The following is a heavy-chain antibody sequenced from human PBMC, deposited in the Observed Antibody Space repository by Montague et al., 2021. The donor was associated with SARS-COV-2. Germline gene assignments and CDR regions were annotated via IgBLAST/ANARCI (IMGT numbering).Heavy chain of an antibody. J-gene: IGHJ6*02. CDR2: TYYRSEWYN. Sequence: CAISGDSVPSNSATWNWVRQSPSRGLEWLGRTYYRSEWYNDYAVSVRGRVTINPDTSKNQFSLQLNSVTPEDTAIYYCTSGREGNYNVMDVWGQGTTVTVSS. CDR3: TSGREGNYNVMDV. CDR1: GDSVPSNSAT. D-gene: IGHD1-1*01. V-gene: IGHV6-1*01.